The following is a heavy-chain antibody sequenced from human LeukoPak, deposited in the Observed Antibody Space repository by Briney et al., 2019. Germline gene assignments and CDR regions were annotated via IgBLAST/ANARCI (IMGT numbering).Heavy chain of an antibody. CDR3: AKDIPSSSWYLGY. Sequence: GGSLRLSCAASGFTFSSYGMHWVRQAPGKGLEWVAFIRYDGSNKYYADSVKGRFTVSRDNSKDTLYLQMNSLRPDDTAVYYCAKDIPSSSWYLGYWGQGTLVTVSS. CDR2: IRYDGSNK. J-gene: IGHJ4*02. D-gene: IGHD6-13*01. V-gene: IGHV3-30*02. CDR1: GFTFSSYG.